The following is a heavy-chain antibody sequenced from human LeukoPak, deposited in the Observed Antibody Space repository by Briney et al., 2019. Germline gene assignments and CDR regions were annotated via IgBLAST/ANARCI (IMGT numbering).Heavy chain of an antibody. V-gene: IGHV3-48*01. CDR1: GYIFSYYD. J-gene: IGHJ4*02. Sequence: GGSLRLSXVASGYIFSYYDMDWVRQAPGKGLEWISYISSSRSIMYYADSVLGRFTVSRDNAENTLYLQMNSLRGDDTAVYYCARHNQGSPDYWGQGTLVTVSS. CDR2: ISSSRSIM. CDR3: ARHNQGSPDY.